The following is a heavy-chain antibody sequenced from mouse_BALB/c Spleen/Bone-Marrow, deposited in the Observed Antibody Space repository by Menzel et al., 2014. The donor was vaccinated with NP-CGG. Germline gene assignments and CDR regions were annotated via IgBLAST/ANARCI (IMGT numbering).Heavy chain of an antibody. CDR3: ARFPMDY. Sequence: EVQVVESGGGLVQPGGSLRLSCTTSGFTFTDYYMSWVRQPPGKALEWLAFIRNKANGYTTEYSASVKGRFTIFRDNSQSILYLQMNTLRAEDSATYYCARFPMDYWGQGTSVTVSS. J-gene: IGHJ4*01. CDR2: IRNKANGYTT. V-gene: IGHV7-3*02. CDR1: GFTFTDYY.